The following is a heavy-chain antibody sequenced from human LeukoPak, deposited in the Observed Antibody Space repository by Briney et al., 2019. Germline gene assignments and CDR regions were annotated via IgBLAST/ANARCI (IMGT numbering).Heavy chain of an antibody. CDR1: GFTFSDYY. V-gene: IGHV3-11*01. Sequence: GGSLRLSCAASGFTFSDYYMSWIRQAPGKGLEWVSYISSSGSTIYYPDSVKGRFTISRDNAKNSLYLQMNSLRAEDTAVYYCARDDLAVASDYWGQGTLVTVSS. D-gene: IGHD6-19*01. CDR3: ARDDLAVASDY. CDR2: ISSSGSTI. J-gene: IGHJ4*02.